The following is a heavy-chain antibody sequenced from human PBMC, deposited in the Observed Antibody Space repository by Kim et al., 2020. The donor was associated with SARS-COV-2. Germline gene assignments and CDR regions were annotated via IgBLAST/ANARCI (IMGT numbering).Heavy chain of an antibody. CDR3: ARQGIRGSSWYLGAFDI. Sequence: SETLSLTCTVSGGSISSSSYYCGWIRQPPGKGLEWIGSMYYSGSTNYNPSLKSRVTISVDTSKNQFSLKLRSVTAADTAVYYYARQGIRGSSWYLGAFDIWGQGTMVTVSS. CDR2: MYYSGST. D-gene: IGHD6-13*01. CDR1: GGSISSSSYY. V-gene: IGHV4-39*01. J-gene: IGHJ3*02.